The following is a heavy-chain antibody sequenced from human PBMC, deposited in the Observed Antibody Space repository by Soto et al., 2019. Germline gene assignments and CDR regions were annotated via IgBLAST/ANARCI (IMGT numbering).Heavy chain of an antibody. Sequence: QVQLVESGGGVVQPGRSLRLSCAASGFTFSSYGMHWVRQAPGKGLEWVAVIWYDGSNKYYADSVKGRFTISRDNSKNTLYLQMNSLRAEDTAVYYCARDGGSGSPLSGWYFDLWGRGTLVTVSS. CDR1: GFTFSSYG. CDR2: IWYDGSNK. D-gene: IGHD3-10*01. V-gene: IGHV3-33*01. CDR3: ARDGGSGSPLSGWYFDL. J-gene: IGHJ2*01.